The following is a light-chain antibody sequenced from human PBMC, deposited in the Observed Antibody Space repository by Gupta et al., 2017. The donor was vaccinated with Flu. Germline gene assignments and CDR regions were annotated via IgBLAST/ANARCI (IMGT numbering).Light chain of an antibody. CDR2: DNH. CDR3: GTWDNSLRAII. Sequence: QSVLTPPPSMSAAAGQTVSISCSGSSSNIAINSVSWYQQFPGTAPKLLIFDNHQRPSGIPDRFSGSKSGTSATLGITGLQTGDEADYYCGTWDNSLRAIIFGGGTKLTVL. CDR1: SSNIAINS. J-gene: IGLJ2*01. V-gene: IGLV1-51*01.